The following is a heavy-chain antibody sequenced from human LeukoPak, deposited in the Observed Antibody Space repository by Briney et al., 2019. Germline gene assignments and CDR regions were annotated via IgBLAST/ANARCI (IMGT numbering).Heavy chain of an antibody. CDR3: ARRWAVAAVDY. CDR2: ISWNSGSI. Sequence: GGSLRLSWATSGFTFDEYAMHWVRQAPGKGLEWVSGISWNSGSIGYADSVKGRFTISRDNAKNTLYLQMNSLRTEDTAVYYCARRWAVAAVDYWGQGTLVTVSS. V-gene: IGHV3-9*01. D-gene: IGHD6-19*01. J-gene: IGHJ4*02. CDR1: GFTFDEYA.